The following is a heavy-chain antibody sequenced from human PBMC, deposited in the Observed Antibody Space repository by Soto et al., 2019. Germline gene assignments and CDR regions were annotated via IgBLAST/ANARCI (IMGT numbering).Heavy chain of an antibody. CDR1: GYTFTSYG. D-gene: IGHD3-16*02. J-gene: IGHJ4*02. CDR3: ARDSEGLSGYDYIWGSYRNDY. CDR2: ISAYNGNT. Sequence: ASVKVSCKASGYTFTSYGISWVRQAPGRGLEWMGWISAYNGNTNYAQKLQGRVTMTTDTSTSTAYMELRSLRSDDTAVYYCARDSEGLSGYDYIWGSYRNDYWGQGTLVTVSS. V-gene: IGHV1-18*01.